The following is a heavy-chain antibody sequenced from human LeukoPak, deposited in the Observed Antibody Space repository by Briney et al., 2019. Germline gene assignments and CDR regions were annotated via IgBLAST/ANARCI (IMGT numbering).Heavy chain of an antibody. V-gene: IGHV1-2*02. Sequence: ASVKFSCKASGYTFTGYYMHWVRQAPGQGLEWMGWINPNSGGTNYAQKFQGRVTMTRDTSISTAHMELSRLRSDDTAVYYCARLDCSSTSCYGFNWFDPWGQGTLVTVSS. CDR1: GYTFTGYY. CDR2: INPNSGGT. D-gene: IGHD2-2*01. CDR3: ARLDCSSTSCYGFNWFDP. J-gene: IGHJ5*02.